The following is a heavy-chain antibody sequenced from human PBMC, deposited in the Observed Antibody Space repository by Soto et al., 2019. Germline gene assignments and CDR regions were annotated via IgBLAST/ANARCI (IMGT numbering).Heavy chain of an antibody. CDR1: GGSIIPYY. D-gene: IGHD2-15*01. Sequence: PSETLSLTCTVSGGSIIPYYWTWIRQPPGKGLEWIGYIYYTGNTKYNPSLKSRVTISVDTSKGQFSLTLRSVTAADTAVYYCVRDSQYCFGGRCYSDFYGMDVWGQGTTVTVS. CDR3: VRDSQYCFGGRCYSDFYGMDV. J-gene: IGHJ6*02. CDR2: IYYTGNT. V-gene: IGHV4-59*01.